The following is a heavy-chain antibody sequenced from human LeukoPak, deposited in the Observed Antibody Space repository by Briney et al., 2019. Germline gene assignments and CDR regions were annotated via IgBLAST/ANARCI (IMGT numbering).Heavy chain of an antibody. CDR3: ARDLQVDSSSWPKDNWFDS. Sequence: GGSPRLSCAASGFTFSSYGMHWVRQAPGKGLEWVAFIRYDGSNKYYADSVKGRFTISRDNSKNTQYLQMNSLRAEDTAVYYCARDLQVDSSSWPKDNWFDSWGQGTLVTVSS. V-gene: IGHV3-30*02. CDR2: IRYDGSNK. D-gene: IGHD6-13*01. CDR1: GFTFSSYG. J-gene: IGHJ5*01.